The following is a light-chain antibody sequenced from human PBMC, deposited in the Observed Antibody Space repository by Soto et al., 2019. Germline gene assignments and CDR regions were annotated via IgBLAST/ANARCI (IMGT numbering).Light chain of an antibody. CDR2: GAS. Sequence: EIVLTQSPGTLSLSPGERATLSCRASQSVSSSFLAWYQQKPGQAPRLLIYGASSRATGIPDRFSGSGSGTDFTLTISRLEPEDFAVYYCQQYVMPPFTFGRGTK. CDR3: QQYVMPPFT. V-gene: IGKV3-20*01. J-gene: IGKJ2*01. CDR1: QSVSSSF.